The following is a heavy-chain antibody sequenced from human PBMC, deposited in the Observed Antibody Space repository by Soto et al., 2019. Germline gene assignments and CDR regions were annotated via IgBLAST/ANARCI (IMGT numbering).Heavy chain of an antibody. J-gene: IGHJ4*02. CDR2: ISAHNDNT. CDR1: GYTFTSYG. CDR3: ARGRYGDY. D-gene: IGHD1-1*01. Sequence: QVHLVQSGAEVRKPGASVKVSCKGSGYTFTSYGIAWVRQAPGQGLEWMGWISAHNDNTNYAQKVQGRVTVTRDTSTSTAYIELRTLRSDDTAVYYCARGRYGDYWGQGALVTVSS. V-gene: IGHV1-18*01.